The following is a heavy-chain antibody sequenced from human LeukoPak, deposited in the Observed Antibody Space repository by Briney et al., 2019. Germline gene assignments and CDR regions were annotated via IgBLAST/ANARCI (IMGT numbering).Heavy chain of an antibody. J-gene: IGHJ5*02. V-gene: IGHV6-1*01. CDR2: TYYRSKWYH. CDR1: GDTVSRNTAG. Sequence: SQTLSLTCDISGDTVSRNTAGWNWIRQSPSRGLEWLGRTYYRSKWYHDYAVSVKSRITISPDTSENQFSLHLNSLTPEDTAVYYCARGEVADTWGQGTLVTVSS. CDR3: ARGEVADT. D-gene: IGHD2-15*01.